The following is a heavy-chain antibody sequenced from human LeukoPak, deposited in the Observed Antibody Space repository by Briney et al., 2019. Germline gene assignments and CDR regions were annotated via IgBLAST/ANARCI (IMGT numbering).Heavy chain of an antibody. V-gene: IGHV1-69*05. D-gene: IGHD3-3*01. CDR2: IIPIFGTA. CDR1: GGTFSSYA. CDR3: ARSLRFLEVMDV. J-gene: IGHJ6*04. Sequence: SVKVSCKASGGTFSSYAISWVRQAPGQGLEWKGRIIPIFGTANYAQKFQGRVTITTDESTSTAYMELSSLRSEDTAVYYCARSLRFLEVMDVWGKGTTVTVSS.